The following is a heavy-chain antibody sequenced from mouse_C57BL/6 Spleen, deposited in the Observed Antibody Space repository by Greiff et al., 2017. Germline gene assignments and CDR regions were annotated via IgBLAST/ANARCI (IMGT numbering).Heavy chain of an antibody. CDR3: ARPGYYGSSSYYFDY. V-gene: IGHV5-17*01. D-gene: IGHD1-1*01. Sequence: DVKLVESGGGLVKPGGSLKLSCAASGFTFSDYGMHWVRQAPEKGLEWVAYISSGSSTIYYADTVKGRFTISRDNAKNTLFLQMTSLRSEDTAMYYCARPGYYGSSSYYFDYWGQGTTLTVSS. CDR2: ISSGSSTI. CDR1: GFTFSDYG. J-gene: IGHJ2*01.